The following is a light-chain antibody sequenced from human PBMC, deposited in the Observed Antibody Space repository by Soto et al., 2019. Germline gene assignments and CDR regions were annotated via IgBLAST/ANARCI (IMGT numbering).Light chain of an antibody. Sequence: QSVLTQPASVSVSPGQSTTISCTGTSSDVGGYNYVSWYQQHPGKAPKLMIYEVSNRPSGVSNRFSGSKSGNTASLTISGLQAEDEADYYCSSYTSSSTLVFGGGTKVTVL. V-gene: IGLV2-14*01. CDR2: EVS. CDR1: SSDVGGYNY. J-gene: IGLJ2*01. CDR3: SSYTSSSTLV.